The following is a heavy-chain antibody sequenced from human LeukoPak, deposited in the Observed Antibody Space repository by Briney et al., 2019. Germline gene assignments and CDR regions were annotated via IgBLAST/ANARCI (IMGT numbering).Heavy chain of an antibody. D-gene: IGHD3-9*01. CDR1: GFTFSSNW. CDR2: IYHSGST. Sequence: GSLRLSCAVSGFTFSSNWMSWVRQPPGKGLEWIGEIYHSGSTNYNPSLKSRVTISVDKSKNQFSLKLSSVTAADTAVYYCARGEGILRYFDWSKNSHYYFDYWGQGTLVTVSS. V-gene: IGHV4-4*02. J-gene: IGHJ4*02. CDR3: ARGEGILRYFDWSKNSHYYFDY.